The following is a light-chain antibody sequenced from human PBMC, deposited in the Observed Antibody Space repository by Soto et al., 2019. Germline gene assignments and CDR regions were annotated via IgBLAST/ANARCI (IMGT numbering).Light chain of an antibody. CDR1: QGIASY. J-gene: IGKJ4*01. CDR2: PAS. V-gene: IGKV1-9*01. CDR3: QQINAFPALT. Sequence: DIQLTQSPSFLSASVGDTVAITCRASQGIASYLAWYQQKPGKAPKLLIYPASTLQSGVPSRFGGSGSGTEFTLTISSLQPEDSATYYCQQINAFPALTFGGGTKVEIK.